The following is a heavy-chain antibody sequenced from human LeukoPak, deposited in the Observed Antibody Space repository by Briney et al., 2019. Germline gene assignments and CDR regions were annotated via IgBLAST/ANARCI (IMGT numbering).Heavy chain of an antibody. Sequence: GASVKVSCKTSGDTFNNYAVTWVRRAPGRGLEWMGKILPPQEIEDYAQKFQDRVTMTADRSTNTVYMELSSLTSEDTATYYCARVSPTTEGFDYWGQGTLVIVSS. CDR3: ARVSPTTEGFDY. D-gene: IGHD4-17*01. CDR1: GDTFNNYA. CDR2: ILPPQEIE. J-gene: IGHJ4*02. V-gene: IGHV1-69*04.